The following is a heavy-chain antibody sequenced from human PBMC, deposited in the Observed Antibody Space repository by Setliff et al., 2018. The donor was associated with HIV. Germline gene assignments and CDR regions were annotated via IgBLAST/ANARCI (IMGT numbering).Heavy chain of an antibody. CDR3: AKSFNSGPTNWNIDV. D-gene: IGHD1-20*01. Sequence: GGSLRLSCAVSGLTFSRYGFHWVRQVPGKGLDWVTFIQYDESNKYYGDSERGRFTISRDNSKNTLYLQMNSLRSEDTAVYFCAKSFNSGPTNWNIDVWGTGTTVTVSS. V-gene: IGHV3-30*02. CDR2: IQYDESNK. J-gene: IGHJ6*03. CDR1: GLTFSRYG.